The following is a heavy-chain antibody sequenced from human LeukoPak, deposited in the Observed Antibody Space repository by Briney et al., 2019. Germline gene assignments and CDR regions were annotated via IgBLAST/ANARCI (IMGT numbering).Heavy chain of an antibody. CDR2: IYYSGST. CDR1: GGSISSYY. CDR3: ARGGGPFPVPAAIVEYYFDY. J-gene: IGHJ4*02. Sequence: SETLSLTCTVSGGSISSYYWSWIRQPPGKGLEWIGYIYYSGSTNYNPSLKTRVTISVDTSKNQFSLRLSSVTAADTAAYYCARGGGPFPVPAAIVEYYFDYWGQGTLVTVSS. D-gene: IGHD2-2*02. V-gene: IGHV4-59*01.